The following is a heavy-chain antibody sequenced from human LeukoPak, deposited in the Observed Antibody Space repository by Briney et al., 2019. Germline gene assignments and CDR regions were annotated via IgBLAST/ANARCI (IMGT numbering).Heavy chain of an antibody. J-gene: IGHJ4*02. Sequence: KASETLSLTCTVSGGSISSGDYYWSWIRQPPGKGLEWIGYIYYSGSTNYNPSLKSRVTISVDTSKNQFSLKLSSVTAADTAVYYCARGPVEMATITYLDYWGQGTLVTVSS. V-gene: IGHV4-61*08. CDR2: IYYSGST. CDR3: ARGPVEMATITYLDY. CDR1: GGSISSGDYY. D-gene: IGHD5-24*01.